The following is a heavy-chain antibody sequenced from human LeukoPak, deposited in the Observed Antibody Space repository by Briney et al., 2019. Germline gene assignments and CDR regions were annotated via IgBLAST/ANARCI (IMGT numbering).Heavy chain of an antibody. Sequence: AGSLRLSCAASGFNFIDYSMNWVRQAPGKGLEWISYIGISSGNTKYADSVKGRFTISRDKARNSLYLQMNSLRVEDTAVYYCARDHRYAFDNWGHGTLVTVSS. CDR2: IGISSGNT. CDR1: GFNFIDYS. V-gene: IGHV3-48*01. D-gene: IGHD5-12*01. J-gene: IGHJ4*01. CDR3: ARDHRYAFDN.